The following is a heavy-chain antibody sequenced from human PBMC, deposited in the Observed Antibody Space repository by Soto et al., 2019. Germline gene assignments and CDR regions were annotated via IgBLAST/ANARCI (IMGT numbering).Heavy chain of an antibody. Sequence: SETLSLTCTVSGASISVHSYYWTWIRQPPGKGLEWIGSSYYSGTTYFNPSLKSRATISVDTSKNQFSLRLTSVTAADTAIYYCTRRYNWNDNYFVPWGPGALVTVSS. D-gene: IGHD1-20*01. J-gene: IGHJ5*02. CDR1: GASISVHSYY. CDR2: SYYSGTT. CDR3: TRRYNWNDNYFVP. V-gene: IGHV4-39*01.